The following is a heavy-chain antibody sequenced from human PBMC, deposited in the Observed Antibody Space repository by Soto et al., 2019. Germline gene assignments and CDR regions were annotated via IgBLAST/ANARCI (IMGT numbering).Heavy chain of an antibody. CDR1: SGSISSYF. D-gene: IGHD6-13*01. Sequence: LSLTCTVSSGSISSYFWSWIRQAPGKGLEWIAFKYDTGSTNYNPSLKGRVSISVDASKNQTSLTVDSVTAADTAVYYCARGWSSSWPYWGQGILVTVSS. CDR2: KYDTGST. J-gene: IGHJ4*02. CDR3: ARGWSSSWPY. V-gene: IGHV4-59*01.